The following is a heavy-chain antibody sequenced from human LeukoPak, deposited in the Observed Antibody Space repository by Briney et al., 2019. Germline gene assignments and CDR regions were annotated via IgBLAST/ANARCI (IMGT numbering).Heavy chain of an antibody. Sequence: SVKVSCKASGGTFSSYAISWVRQAPGQGLEWMGGIIPIFGTANYAQKFQGRVTITADESTSTAYMELSSLKASDTAMYYCARGRYCSGGSCYVFDYWGQGTLVTVSS. J-gene: IGHJ4*02. CDR3: ARGRYCSGGSCYVFDY. CDR2: IIPIFGTA. V-gene: IGHV1-69*13. D-gene: IGHD2-15*01. CDR1: GGTFSSYA.